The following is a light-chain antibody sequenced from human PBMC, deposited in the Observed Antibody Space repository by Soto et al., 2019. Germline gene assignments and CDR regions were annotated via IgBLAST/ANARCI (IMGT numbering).Light chain of an antibody. CDR3: QQYGSSIT. V-gene: IGKV3-15*01. CDR1: QSVSSY. Sequence: EIVLTQSPGTLSLSPGERATLSCRASQSVSSYLAWYQQKPGQAPRLLIYDASTRATGTPARFSGSGSGTEFTLTISSLQSEDFAVYYCQQYGSSITFGQGTRLEI. CDR2: DAS. J-gene: IGKJ5*01.